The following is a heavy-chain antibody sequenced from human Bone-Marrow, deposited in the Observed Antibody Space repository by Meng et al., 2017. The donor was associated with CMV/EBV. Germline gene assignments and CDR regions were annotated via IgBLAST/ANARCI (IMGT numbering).Heavy chain of an antibody. CDR1: GFTVSSNY. D-gene: IGHD6-13*01. Sequence: GESLKISCAASGFTVSSNYMSWVRQAPGKGLEWVSVIYSGGSTYYADSVKGRFTISRDNSKNTLYLQMNSLRAEDTAVYYCAIASSSWYGSVSGGFDYWGQGTRVTGSS. CDR2: IYSGGST. CDR3: AIASSSWYGSVSGGFDY. J-gene: IGHJ4*02. V-gene: IGHV3-53*05.